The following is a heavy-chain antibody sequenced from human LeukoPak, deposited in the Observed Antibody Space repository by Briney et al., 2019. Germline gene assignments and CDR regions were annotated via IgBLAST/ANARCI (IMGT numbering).Heavy chain of an antibody. CDR3: AREPWFGNYYDSSGYQARDAFDI. Sequence: PSGGSLRLSCAASGFTFSSYAMHWVRQAPGKGLEWVAVISYDGSNKYYADSVKGRFTISRDNSKNTLYLQMNSLRAEDTAVYYCAREPWFGNYYDSSGYQARDAFDIWGQGTMVTVSS. V-gene: IGHV3-30*04. CDR2: ISYDGSNK. CDR1: GFTFSSYA. J-gene: IGHJ3*02. D-gene: IGHD3-22*01.